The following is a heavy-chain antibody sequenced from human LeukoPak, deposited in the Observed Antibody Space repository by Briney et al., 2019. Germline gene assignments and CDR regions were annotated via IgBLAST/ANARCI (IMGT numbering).Heavy chain of an antibody. D-gene: IGHD4-17*01. J-gene: IGHJ4*02. CDR3: ARWSGDYPSYYLDY. V-gene: IGHV3-30*02. Sequence: GGSLRLSCAAPGFTFRSYGLHWLRQAPGKGLEWVALIRSDGSSKNYADSVKGRFTISRDASKNTVYLQMNSLRAEDTAVYSCARWSGDYPSYYLDYWGQGTLVTVSS. CDR2: IRSDGSSK. CDR1: GFTFRSYG.